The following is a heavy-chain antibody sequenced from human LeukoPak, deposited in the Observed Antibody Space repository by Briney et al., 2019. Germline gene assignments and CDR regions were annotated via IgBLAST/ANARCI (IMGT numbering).Heavy chain of an antibody. J-gene: IGHJ4*02. CDR2: ISGSGGST. Sequence: GGSLRLSCAAPGFTFSSYARSWFRQAPGKGLKWVSAISGSGGSTYYADSVKGRFTISRDNSKNTLYLQMNSLRAEDTAVYYCAKLAVATNQIIDYWGQGTLVTVSS. CDR1: GFTFSSYA. CDR3: AKLAVATNQIIDY. V-gene: IGHV3-23*01. D-gene: IGHD5-12*01.